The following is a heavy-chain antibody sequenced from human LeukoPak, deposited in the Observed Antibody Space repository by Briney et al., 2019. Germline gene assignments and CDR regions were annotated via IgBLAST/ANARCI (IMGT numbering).Heavy chain of an antibody. CDR1: GGSISSYY. CDR2: IYYSGST. V-gene: IGHV4-59*01. Sequence: PSETLSLTCTVSGGSISSYYWSWIRQPPGKGLEWIGYIYYSGSTNYNPSLKSRVTISVDTSKNQFSLKLSSVTAADTAVYYCARVTTMVRGVIITQYYFDYWGQGTLVTVSS. CDR3: ARVTTMVRGVIITQYYFDY. D-gene: IGHD3-10*01. J-gene: IGHJ4*02.